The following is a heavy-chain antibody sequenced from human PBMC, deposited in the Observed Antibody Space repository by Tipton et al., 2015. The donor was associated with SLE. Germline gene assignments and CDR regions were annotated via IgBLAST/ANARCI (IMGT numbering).Heavy chain of an antibody. CDR2: ISGSGGST. V-gene: IGHV3-23*01. D-gene: IGHD6-13*01. CDR3: ARPGYSSSWYYHDAFDI. CDR1: RFTFSSYA. Sequence: GSLRLSCAASRFTFSSYAMSWVRQAPGKGLEWVSAISGSGGSTYYADSVKGRFTISRDNSKNTLYLQMNSLRAEDTAVYYCARPGYSSSWYYHDAFDIWGQGTMVTVSS. J-gene: IGHJ3*02.